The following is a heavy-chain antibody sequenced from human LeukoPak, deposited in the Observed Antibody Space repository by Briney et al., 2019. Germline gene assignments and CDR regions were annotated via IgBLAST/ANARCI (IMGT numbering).Heavy chain of an antibody. Sequence: GGSLRLSCAASGFTFSSYAMSWVRQAPGKGLEWVSAISGSGGSTYYADSVKGRFTISRDNSKNTLYLQMNSLRAKDTAVYYCAKGEYYYDSSGYEYYFDYWGQGTLVTVSS. CDR2: ISGSGGST. CDR3: AKGEYYYDSSGYEYYFDY. D-gene: IGHD3-22*01. J-gene: IGHJ4*02. V-gene: IGHV3-23*01. CDR1: GFTFSSYA.